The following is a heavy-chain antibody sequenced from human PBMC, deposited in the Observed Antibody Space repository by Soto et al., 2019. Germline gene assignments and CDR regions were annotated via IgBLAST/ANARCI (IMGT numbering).Heavy chain of an antibody. CDR2: INHSGST. CDR1: GGSFSGYY. V-gene: IGHV4-34*01. Sequence: SETLFLTCAVYGGSFSGYYWSWIRQPPGKGLEWIGEINHSGSTNYNPSLKSRVTISVDTSKNQFSLKLSSVTAADTAVYYCARGNVVVTAIPHYYYYGMDVWGQGTTVTVSS. D-gene: IGHD2-21*02. J-gene: IGHJ6*02. CDR3: ARGNVVVTAIPHYYYYGMDV.